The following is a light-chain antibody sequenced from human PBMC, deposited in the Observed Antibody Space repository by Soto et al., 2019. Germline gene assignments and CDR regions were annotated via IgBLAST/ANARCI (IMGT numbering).Light chain of an antibody. CDR3: AAWDDSLNGFYV. CDR1: SANLGTTT. V-gene: IGLV1-44*01. CDR2: SNN. J-gene: IGLJ1*01. Sequence: VLTQPPSTSQTPAHRFNISSAGSSANLGTTTVSWYQHLPGTAPKLLVYSNNRRPSGVPDLFSGSTSGTSASLAISGLQSEYGADYYCAAWDDSLNGFYVFGTGTKVTVL.